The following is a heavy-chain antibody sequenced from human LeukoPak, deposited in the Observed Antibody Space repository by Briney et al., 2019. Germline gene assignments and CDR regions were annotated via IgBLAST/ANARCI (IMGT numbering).Heavy chain of an antibody. CDR1: GGSISSGSYY. J-gene: IGHJ3*02. CDR3: ARVFWAYGSGRVAFDI. V-gene: IGHV4-61*02. Sequence: PSETLSLTCTVSGGSISSGSYYWRWIRQPAGKGLEWIGRIYTSGSTNYNPSLKSRVTISVDTSKNQFSLKLSSVTAADTAVYYCARVFWAYGSGRVAFDIWGQGTMVTVSS. CDR2: IYTSGST. D-gene: IGHD3-10*01.